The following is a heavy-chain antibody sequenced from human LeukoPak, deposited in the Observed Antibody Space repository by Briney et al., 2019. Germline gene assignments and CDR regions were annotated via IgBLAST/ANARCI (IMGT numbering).Heavy chain of an antibody. V-gene: IGHV1-46*01. CDR2: INPSGGST. CDR1: GYTFTSYY. CDR3: ARGYYDFWSGYYGWFDP. D-gene: IGHD3-3*01. Sequence: ASVKVSCKASGYTFTSYYMHWVRQAPGQGLEWMGIINPSGGSTSYAQKFQGRVTMTRDTSTSTVYMELSSLRSEDTAVYYCARGYYDFWSGYYGWFDPWGQGTLVTVSS. J-gene: IGHJ5*02.